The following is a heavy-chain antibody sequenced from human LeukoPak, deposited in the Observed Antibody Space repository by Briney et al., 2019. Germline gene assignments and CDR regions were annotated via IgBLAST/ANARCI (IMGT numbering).Heavy chain of an antibody. CDR1: GYTFTSYD. CDR3: ARGRVSTTRKLVLVTYRLYYYYYGMDV. Sequence: GASVKVSCRASGYTFTSYDINWVRQATGQGREWMGWMNPNSGNTGYAQKFQGRVTMTRNTSISTAYMELSSLRSEDTAVYYCARGRVSTTRKLVLVTYRLYYYYYGMDVWGQGTTVTVSS. D-gene: IGHD2-21*02. CDR2: MNPNSGNT. V-gene: IGHV1-8*01. J-gene: IGHJ6*02.